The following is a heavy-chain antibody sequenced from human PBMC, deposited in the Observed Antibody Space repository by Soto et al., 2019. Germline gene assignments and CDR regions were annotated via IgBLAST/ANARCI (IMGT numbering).Heavy chain of an antibody. CDR1: GGSISNFF. D-gene: IGHD2-15*01. J-gene: IGHJ5*02. CDR2: IYYSGSA. V-gene: IGHV4-59*01. CDR3: VRGEYCSGGSCYGEYNWFDL. Sequence: QVQLQESGPGLVKPSGTLSLTCTVSGGSISNFFWNWIRQPPGKGLEWIGYIYYSGSANYSPSLKSRATISEETSENKLSLKLRSVTAADTAVYYCVRGEYCSGGSCYGEYNWFDLWGQGTLVTVSS.